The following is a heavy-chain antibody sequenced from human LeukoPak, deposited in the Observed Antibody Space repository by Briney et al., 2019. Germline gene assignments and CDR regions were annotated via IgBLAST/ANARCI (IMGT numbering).Heavy chain of an antibody. CDR2: IYYSGST. CDR1: GGSISSSSYY. Sequence: SETLSLTCTVSGGSISSSSYYWAWIRQPPGKGLEWIATIYYSGSTYYNPSLKSRVTISVDTSKNQFSLKLSSMTAADTAVYYCARHRTDSSGQLTRFEYWGQGTLVTVSS. J-gene: IGHJ4*02. CDR3: ARHRTDSSGQLTRFEY. D-gene: IGHD3-22*01. V-gene: IGHV4-39*01.